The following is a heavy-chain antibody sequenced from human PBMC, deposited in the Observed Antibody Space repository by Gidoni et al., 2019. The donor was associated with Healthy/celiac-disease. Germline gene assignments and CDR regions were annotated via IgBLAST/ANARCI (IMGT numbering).Heavy chain of an antibody. Sequence: EVQLLESGGGLVQPGGSLRLSCAASGFTFSSYAMSWVRQAPGKGLEWVSAIIGSGGSTYYADSVKGRFTISRDNSKNTLYLQMNSLRAEDTAVYYCAKDQDYYDSSGEGYFDYWGQGTLVTVSS. D-gene: IGHD3-22*01. CDR2: IIGSGGST. J-gene: IGHJ4*02. CDR3: AKDQDYYDSSGEGYFDY. V-gene: IGHV3-23*01. CDR1: GFTFSSYA.